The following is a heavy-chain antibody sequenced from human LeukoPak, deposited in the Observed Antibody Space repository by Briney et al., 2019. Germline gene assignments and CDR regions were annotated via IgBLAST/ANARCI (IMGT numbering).Heavy chain of an antibody. CDR1: GGSISSSSYY. CDR2: VYYSGNT. Sequence: KPSETLSLTCTVSGGSISSSSYYWGWIRQPPGKGLEWIGNVYYSGNTYYNPSHRSRVTMSVDTSKNQFSLRLNSVTAADTAVYYCATYPYSGRSGWQALDYWGQGALVTVSS. D-gene: IGHD5-12*01. V-gene: IGHV4-39*01. J-gene: IGHJ4*02. CDR3: ATYPYSGRSGWQALDY.